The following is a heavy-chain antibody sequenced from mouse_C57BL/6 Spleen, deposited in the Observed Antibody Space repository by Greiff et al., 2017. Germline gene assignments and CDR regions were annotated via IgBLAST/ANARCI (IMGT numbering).Heavy chain of an antibody. D-gene: IGHD1-1*01. J-gene: IGHJ4*01. Sequence: EVQLQQSGTVLARPGASVKMSCKTSGYTFTSYWMHWVKQRPGQGLEWIGAIYPGNSDTSYNQKFKGKAKLTAVTSASTAYMELSSLTNEDSAVYYCTPSEDYYGSFYAMDYWGQGTSVTVSS. CDR1: GYTFTSYW. CDR2: IYPGNSDT. V-gene: IGHV1-5*01. CDR3: TPSEDYYGSFYAMDY.